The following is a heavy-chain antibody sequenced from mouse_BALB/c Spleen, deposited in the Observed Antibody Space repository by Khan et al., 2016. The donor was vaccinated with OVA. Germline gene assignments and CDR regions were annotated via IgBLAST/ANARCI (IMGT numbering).Heavy chain of an antibody. Sequence: EVELVESGGGLVKPGGSLKLSCAASGFTFSNYFMSWVRQTPEKRLEWVATISSAGSYTYYPDNVKGRFTISRDNAKNTLYLQMSSLKSEDTAMYYCTRDRYGSYGGWFAYWGQGTLVTVSA. CDR1: GFTFSNYF. CDR2: ISSAGSYT. D-gene: IGHD2-10*02. J-gene: IGHJ3*01. V-gene: IGHV5-6-4*01. CDR3: TRDRYGSYGGWFAY.